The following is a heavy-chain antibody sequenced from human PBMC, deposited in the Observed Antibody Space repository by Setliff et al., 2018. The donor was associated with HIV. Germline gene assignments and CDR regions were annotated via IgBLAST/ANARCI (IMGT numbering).Heavy chain of an antibody. V-gene: IGHV4-4*08. CDR1: GGSISSYS. D-gene: IGHD1-1*01. CDR2: IYTSGST. J-gene: IGHJ4*02. Sequence: SETLSLTCTVSGGSISSYSWSWIRQPPGKGLEWIGYIYTSGSTNYNPSPKSRVTISVDTSKNQFSLKLNSVTAADTAVYYCARESTTLNPPIPFDCWGQGTLVTVS. CDR3: ARESTTLNPPIPFDC.